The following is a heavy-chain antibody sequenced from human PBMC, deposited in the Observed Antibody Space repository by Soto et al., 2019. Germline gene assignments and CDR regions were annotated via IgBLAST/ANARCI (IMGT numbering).Heavy chain of an antibody. CDR2: IYYSGST. CDR3: ARRGSSSWYGY. V-gene: IGHV4-39*01. D-gene: IGHD6-13*01. CDR1: GGSISSNSYY. Sequence: QLQLQESGPGLVKPSETLSLTCTVSGGSISSNSYYGGWIRQPPGKGLEWIGSIYYSGSTYYNPSLKSRVTISVDTSKNQFSLKLSSVTAADTAVYYCARRGSSSWYGYWGQGTLVTVSS. J-gene: IGHJ4*02.